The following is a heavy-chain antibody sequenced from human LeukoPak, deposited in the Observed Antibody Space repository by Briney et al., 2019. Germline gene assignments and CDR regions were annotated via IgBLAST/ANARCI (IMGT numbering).Heavy chain of an antibody. J-gene: IGHJ4*02. CDR1: GGTFSSYA. CDR2: IIPIFGTA. D-gene: IGHD3-9*01. Sequence: ASVKVSCKASGGTFSSYAISWVRQAPGQGLEWMGGIIPIFGTANYAQKFQGRVTITTDESTSTAYMELSSLRSEDTAVYYCARGTGDDILTGYLYFDYWGQGTLVTVSS. V-gene: IGHV1-69*05. CDR3: ARGTGDDILTGYLYFDY.